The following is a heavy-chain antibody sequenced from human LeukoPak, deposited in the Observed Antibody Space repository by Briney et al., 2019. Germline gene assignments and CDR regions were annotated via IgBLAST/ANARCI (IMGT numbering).Heavy chain of an antibody. CDR2: IYYHENT. CDR1: GGSISSSSDY. D-gene: IGHD5-18*01. CDR3: ARTTEGGYTYDYFYYYYMDV. J-gene: IGHJ6*03. Sequence: PSETLSLTCTVSGGSISSSSDYWGWIRQAPGKGLEWIGSIYYHENTYYNSSLKSRVTISVDTSKNQFSLKLSSVTAADTAVYYCARTTEGGYTYDYFYYYYMDVWGKGTTVTISS. V-gene: IGHV4-39*07.